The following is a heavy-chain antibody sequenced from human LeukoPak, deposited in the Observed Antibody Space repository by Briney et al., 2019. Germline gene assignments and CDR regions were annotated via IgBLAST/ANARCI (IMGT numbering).Heavy chain of an antibody. J-gene: IGHJ5*02. CDR1: GDSISNYY. CDR2: IYYSGST. Sequence: SETLSLTCTVSGDSISNYYWNWIRQPPGKGLEWIGYIYYSGSTNSNPSLKSRVTMSVDTSKNQFSLNLSSLTAADTAVYYCARRVLMSSTGVPDTWLDPWGQGTLVTVSS. CDR3: ARRVLMSSTGVPDTWLDP. V-gene: IGHV4-59*12. D-gene: IGHD2-8*01.